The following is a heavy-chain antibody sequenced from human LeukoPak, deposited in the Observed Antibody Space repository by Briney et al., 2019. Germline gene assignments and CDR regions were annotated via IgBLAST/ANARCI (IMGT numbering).Heavy chain of an antibody. CDR3: ARDTASAILGVVPKDY. J-gene: IGHJ4*02. V-gene: IGHV3-21*01. CDR2: INSSSSYI. Sequence: GGSLRLSCAASGFTFSSYSMNWVRQAPGKGLEWVSSINSSSSYIYYADSVKGRFTISRDNAKNSLYLQMNSLRAEDTAVYYCARDTASAILGVVPKDYWGQGTLVTVSS. CDR1: GFTFSSYS. D-gene: IGHD3-3*01.